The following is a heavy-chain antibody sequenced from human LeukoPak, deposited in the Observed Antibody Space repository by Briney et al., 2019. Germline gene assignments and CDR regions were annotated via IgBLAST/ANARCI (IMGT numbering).Heavy chain of an antibody. D-gene: IGHD3-22*01. CDR1: GFTFSSHG. CDR2: ASGSGGST. Sequence: GGSLRLSCEASGFTFSSHGMSWVRQAPGKGLEWVAGASGSGGSTFYADSVKGRFTFSRDNPKNTLYLQMNSLRAEDTAVYYCARNLGEITMIVPAYYYYYYGMDVWGQGTTVTVSS. J-gene: IGHJ6*02. V-gene: IGHV3-23*01. CDR3: ARNLGEITMIVPAYYYYYYGMDV.